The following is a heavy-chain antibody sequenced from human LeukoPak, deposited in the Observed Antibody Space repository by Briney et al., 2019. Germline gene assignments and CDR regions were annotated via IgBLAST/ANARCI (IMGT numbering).Heavy chain of an antibody. CDR3: ARNLRPDFDY. V-gene: IGHV6-1*01. CDR2: TYFRSKWNH. J-gene: IGHJ4*02. Sequence: SQTLSLTCAISGDSGYSGSSARSWIRQSPSRGLEWLGRTYFRSKWNHDYAESVKSRITINPDTSKNEFSLQLNSVTPEDTAVYYCARNLRPDFDYWGQGTLVTGSS. CDR1: GDSGYSGSSA.